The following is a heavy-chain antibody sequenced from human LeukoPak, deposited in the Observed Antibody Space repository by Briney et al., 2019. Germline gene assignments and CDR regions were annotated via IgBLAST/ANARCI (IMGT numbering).Heavy chain of an antibody. Sequence: ASVKVSCKASGYTFTGYYMHWVRQAPGQGLEWVGWINSDSGDTNYAQKFQGRVTMTRDTSITTAYMELSSLRSDDTAVYYCARIPTVTTFGWFDPWGQGTLVTV. CDR1: GYTFTGYY. D-gene: IGHD4-17*01. J-gene: IGHJ5*02. CDR2: INSDSGDT. CDR3: ARIPTVTTFGWFDP. V-gene: IGHV1-2*02.